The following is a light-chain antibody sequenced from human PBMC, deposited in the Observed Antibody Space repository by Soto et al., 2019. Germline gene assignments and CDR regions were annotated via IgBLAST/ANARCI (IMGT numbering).Light chain of an antibody. Sequence: DIQMTQPPSTLSASVGDRVTITFRASQSISTWLAWFQQKPGKAPKLLIYQASTLQSGVPPRFSGRGSGTEFTLSINSLQPDDFATYYCQHYNDPWTFGQGTKVDI. J-gene: IGKJ1*01. CDR3: QHYNDPWT. V-gene: IGKV1-5*03. CDR2: QAS. CDR1: QSISTW.